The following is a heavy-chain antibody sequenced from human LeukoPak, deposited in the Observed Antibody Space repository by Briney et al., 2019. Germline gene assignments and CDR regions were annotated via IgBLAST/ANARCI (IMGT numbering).Heavy chain of an antibody. D-gene: IGHD3-9*01. CDR3: ARDPSILTGYYPSYRMDV. J-gene: IGHJ6*02. CDR1: GFTFSSYW. CDR2: IKQDGSEK. V-gene: IGHV3-7*01. Sequence: GGSLRLSCAASGFTFSSYWMSWVRQAPGKGLEWVANIKQDGSEKYYVDSVKGRFIICRDNEKNSLYLQMNSLRADDTAVYYCARDPSILTGYYPSYRMDVWGQGTTVTVSS.